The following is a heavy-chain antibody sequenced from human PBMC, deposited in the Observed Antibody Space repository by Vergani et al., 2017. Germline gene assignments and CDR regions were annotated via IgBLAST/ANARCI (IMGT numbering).Heavy chain of an antibody. Sequence: EVQLLESGGGLVQPGGSLRLSCAASGFTFSSYAMSWVRQAPGKGLEWVSAISGSGGSTYYADSVKGRFTISRDNSKNTLYLQMNSLRAEDTAVYYCRGVHFWGDYYGMDVWGQGTTVTVSS. CDR1: GFTFSSYA. CDR2: ISGSGGST. J-gene: IGHJ6*02. CDR3: RGVHFWGDYYGMDV. D-gene: IGHD3-3*02. V-gene: IGHV3-23*01.